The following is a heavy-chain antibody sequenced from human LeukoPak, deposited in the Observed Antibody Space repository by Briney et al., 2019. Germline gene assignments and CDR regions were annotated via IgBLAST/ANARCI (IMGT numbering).Heavy chain of an antibody. J-gene: IGHJ4*02. D-gene: IGHD5-18*01. CDR3: ARVSHGRDSYGLFDY. CDR1: GFRFGSDW. Sequence: HPGGSLRLSCVGSGFRFGSDWMHWVRQAPGKGLEWVSRITSDGSTTSYADSVKGRFTISRDNARNTLYLQMNSLRAEDTAVYYCARVSHGRDSYGLFDYWGQGTLVTVSS. V-gene: IGHV3-74*01. CDR2: ITSDGSTT.